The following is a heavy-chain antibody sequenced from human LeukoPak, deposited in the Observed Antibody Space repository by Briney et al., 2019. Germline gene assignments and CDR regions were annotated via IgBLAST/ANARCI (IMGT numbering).Heavy chain of an antibody. J-gene: IGHJ3*02. V-gene: IGHV4-39*01. CDR2: VDYSGST. CDR3: ARHRGGWDAFDI. Sequence: SETLSLTCTVSGGSIFIGSYYWGWIRQPPGKGLEWIGSVDYSGSTYYSPSLKSRVTVSVDTSKNQFSLKLSSVIAADTAVYYCARHRGGWDAFDIWGQGTVVPVSS. CDR1: GGSIFIGSYY.